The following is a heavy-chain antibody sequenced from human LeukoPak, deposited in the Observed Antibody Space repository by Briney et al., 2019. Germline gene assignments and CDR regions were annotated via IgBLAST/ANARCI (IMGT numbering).Heavy chain of an antibody. J-gene: IGHJ4*02. CDR3: ARYKISTVTVDY. Sequence: GGSLRLSCAASGFTFSSYAMSWVRQAPGKGLEWVSVISNSGVSTYYADSVKGRFTISRDNPKNTLYLQMNSLRAEDTAVYYCARYKISTVTVDYWGQGTLVTVSS. D-gene: IGHD4-11*01. V-gene: IGHV3-23*01. CDR2: ISNSGVST. CDR1: GFTFSSYA.